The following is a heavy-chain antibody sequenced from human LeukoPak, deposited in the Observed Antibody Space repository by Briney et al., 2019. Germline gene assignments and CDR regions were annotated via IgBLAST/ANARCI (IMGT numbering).Heavy chain of an antibody. CDR3: ARQIDYYETFVSEGP. V-gene: IGHV1-2*02. CDR2: IYPASGGT. D-gene: IGHD3-22*01. J-gene: IGHJ5*02. CDR1: GYTFTGYY. Sequence: GASVKVSCKASGYTFTGYYMHWVRQAPGQGLEWLGWIYPASGGTNYAQSFQGRVTLTSDTSVSTVYMELNSLTSDDTAVYYCARQIDYYETFVSEGPWGQGTLVTVTS.